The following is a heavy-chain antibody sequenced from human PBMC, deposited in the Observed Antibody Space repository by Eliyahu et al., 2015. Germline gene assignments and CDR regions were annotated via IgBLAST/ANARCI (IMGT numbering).Heavy chain of an antibody. V-gene: IGHV4-38-2*02. CDR3: ARDRLTTNAFDI. CDR2: IYHSGST. D-gene: IGHD4-11*01. J-gene: IGHJ3*02. CDR1: XYSISSGYY. Sequence: QVQLQESGPGLVKPSETLSLTCTXPXYSISSGYYWGXIRQPPGKGLEWIGSIYHSGSTYYNPSLKSRVTISVDTSKNQFSLKLSSVTAADTAVYYCARDRLTTNAFDIWGQGTMVTVSS.